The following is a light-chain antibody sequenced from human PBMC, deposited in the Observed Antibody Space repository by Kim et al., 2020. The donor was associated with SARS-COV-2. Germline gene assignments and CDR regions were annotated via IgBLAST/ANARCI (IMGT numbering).Light chain of an antibody. J-gene: IGLJ1*01. V-gene: IGLV2-14*03. CDR3: SSYTSSSTLCV. CDR2: DVS. Sequence: QSITNSFTGTSSGVGGYNYVSWYQQHPGKAPKLMIYDVSNRPSGVSNRFSGSKSGNTASLTISGLQAEDEADYYCSSYTSSSTLCVFGTGTKVTVL. CDR1: SSGVGGYNY.